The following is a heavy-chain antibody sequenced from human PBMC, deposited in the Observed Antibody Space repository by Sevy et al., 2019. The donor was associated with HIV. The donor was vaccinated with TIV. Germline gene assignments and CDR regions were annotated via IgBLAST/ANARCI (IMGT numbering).Heavy chain of an antibody. J-gene: IGHJ6*02. CDR3: ARDGSSGGLFLKDYYYFGMDV. CDR1: GFTFSSYA. CDR2: ISYDGNNK. D-gene: IGHD3-16*01. V-gene: IGHV3-30*04. Sequence: GESLKISCAASGFTFSSYAMHWVRQAPGKGLEWVAVISYDGNNKYHADSVKDRFTISRDNSKNTLYLQMNSLRAEDMAVYYCARDGSSGGLFLKDYYYFGMDVWGQGTTVTVSS.